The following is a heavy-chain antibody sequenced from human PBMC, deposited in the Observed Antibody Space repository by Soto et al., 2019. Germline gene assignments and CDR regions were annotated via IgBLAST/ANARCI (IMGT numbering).Heavy chain of an antibody. J-gene: IGHJ4*02. V-gene: IGHV1-18*01. Sequence: GASVKVSCKASGXTFSSFSISWVRQAPGQGLEWLGWITSYNSQTRYAQKLQGRATLTTDTSTNTAYMELRSLKFDDTAVYYCARGSDRFNWNDPWDYWGQGTLVTVSS. D-gene: IGHD1-20*01. CDR2: ITSYNSQT. CDR1: GXTFSSFS. CDR3: ARGSDRFNWNDPWDY.